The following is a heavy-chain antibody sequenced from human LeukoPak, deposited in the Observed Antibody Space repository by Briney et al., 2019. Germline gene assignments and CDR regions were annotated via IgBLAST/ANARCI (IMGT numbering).Heavy chain of an antibody. V-gene: IGHV3-30*18. CDR3: AKRGTLGPFSIDS. CDR2: LSSDESNK. J-gene: IGHJ4*02. Sequence: GSSLRLSCAASGFTFSGFAMHWVRQAPGKGREWVAFLSSDESNKNYADSMKGRFTISRDISKNTLYLQVSSLTPEDTAVYYCAKRGTLGPFSIDSWGQGTLVTVSS. CDR1: GFTFSGFA. D-gene: IGHD7-27*01.